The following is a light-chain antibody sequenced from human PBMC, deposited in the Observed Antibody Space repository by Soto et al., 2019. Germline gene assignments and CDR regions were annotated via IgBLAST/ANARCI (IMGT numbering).Light chain of an antibody. Sequence: QSVLTQSHSAHGSTGRSITISCLRTSIHVGKYAYVSWFQHPPAKAPHLIIYEVSKRPSGAPDRFSGSKSGRTASLSVSGLQTEDEADYYCNSYVAGSNDFGPGTKVTVL. V-gene: IGLV2-8*01. J-gene: IGLJ1*01. CDR1: SIHVGKYAY. CDR2: EVS. CDR3: NSYVAGSND.